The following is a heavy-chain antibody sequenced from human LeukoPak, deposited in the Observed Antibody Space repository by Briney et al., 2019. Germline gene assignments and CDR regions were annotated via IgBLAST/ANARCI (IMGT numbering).Heavy chain of an antibody. J-gene: IGHJ4*02. CDR3: ARVVRYSSGPLTDLLPYYFDY. CDR2: INAGNGNT. Sequence: ASVKVSCKASGYTFTSYAMHWVRQAPGQRLEWMGWINAGNGNTKYSQEFQGRVTITRDTSASAVYMELSSLRSDDMAVYYCARVVRYSSGPLTDLLPYYFDYWGQGTLVTVSS. V-gene: IGHV1-3*03. D-gene: IGHD6-19*01. CDR1: GYTFTSYA.